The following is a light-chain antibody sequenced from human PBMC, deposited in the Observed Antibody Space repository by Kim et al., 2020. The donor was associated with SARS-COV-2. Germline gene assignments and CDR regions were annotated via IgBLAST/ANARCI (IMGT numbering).Light chain of an antibody. V-gene: IGKV3-15*01. CDR3: QQYNNWPGT. J-gene: IGKJ1*01. CDR1: QSVSSN. CDR2: GAS. Sequence: VSPGERATLSCRASQSVSSNFAWYQQNPGQAPRLLIYGASTRATGIPARFSGSGSGTEFTLTISSLQSEDFAVYYCQQYNNWPGTFGQGTKVDIK.